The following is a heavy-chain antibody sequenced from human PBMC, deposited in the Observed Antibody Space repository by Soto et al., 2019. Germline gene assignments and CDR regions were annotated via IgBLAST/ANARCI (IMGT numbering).Heavy chain of an antibody. Sequence: GGSLRLSCAASGFTFSTYAMIWVRQAPGKGLEWVSVITGGGGITYYADSVKGRFTISRDNSKNTLYLQMNSLRVEDTAVYYCARDGSSGWKTKNWFDPWGXGTLVTVS. CDR3: ARDGSSGWKTKNWFDP. CDR2: ITGGGGIT. CDR1: GFTFSTYA. J-gene: IGHJ5*02. D-gene: IGHD6-19*01. V-gene: IGHV3-23*01.